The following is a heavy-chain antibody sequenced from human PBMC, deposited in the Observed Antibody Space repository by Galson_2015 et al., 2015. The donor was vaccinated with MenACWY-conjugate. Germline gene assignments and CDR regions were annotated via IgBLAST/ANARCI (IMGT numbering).Heavy chain of an antibody. CDR1: GFTFRRFG. CDR3: ARLGGNYRTTSHFDY. J-gene: IGHJ4*02. D-gene: IGHD1-26*01. V-gene: IGHV3-30*03. CDR2: ISYDGSNE. Sequence: SLRLSCAAPGFTFRRFGMHWVRQAPGKGLEWMAVISYDGSNEYYADSVKGRFTISRDNSKNTLYLQMNSLRAEDTAVYYCARLGGNYRTTSHFDYWGQGTLVTVSS.